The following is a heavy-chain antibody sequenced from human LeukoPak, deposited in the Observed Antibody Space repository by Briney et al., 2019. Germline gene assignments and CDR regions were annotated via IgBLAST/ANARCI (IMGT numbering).Heavy chain of an antibody. Sequence: GGSLRLSCAPSIFTFSSYRMHWVRQAPGKGLVWVARINSDGRSTNYADSVKGRFTISRDNTKITLDLQMNSLRAEDTAVYYCARGPVAQPFDIWGQGTMVTVSS. CDR2: INSDGRST. V-gene: IGHV3-74*01. J-gene: IGHJ3*02. CDR1: IFTFSSYR. D-gene: IGHD6-19*01. CDR3: ARGPVAQPFDI.